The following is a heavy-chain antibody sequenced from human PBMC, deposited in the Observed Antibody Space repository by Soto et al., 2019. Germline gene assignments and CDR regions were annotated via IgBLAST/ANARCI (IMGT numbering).Heavy chain of an antibody. CDR2: INPKSGGP. CDR1: VYPFTYYY. V-gene: IGHV1-2*02. D-gene: IGHD2-15*01. CDR3: ASEDCRNTNCLKGFDY. J-gene: IGHJ4*02. Sequence: SVKVSCKTPVYPFTYYYMHWVRQAPGQGFEWVGGINPKSGGPKYVPKFQGRVTVTRDTSTSTAYMELKRLTSDDTAVYYCASEDCRNTNCLKGFDYWGQGTLVTVSS.